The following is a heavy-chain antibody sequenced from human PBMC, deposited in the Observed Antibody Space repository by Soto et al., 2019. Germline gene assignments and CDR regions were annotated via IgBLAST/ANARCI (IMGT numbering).Heavy chain of an antibody. Sequence: QVQLQESGPGLVKPSETLSLTCTVSGGSISRSYWSWIRQPPGKGLEWLGYIYFSGSTIYNPSLRSRVTISVDTSRNQFSLRLSSVTAADTAVYYCAGLDQDRWGSFDYWGQGTLVTVSS. CDR3: AGLDQDRWGSFDY. V-gene: IGHV4-59*01. CDR2: IYFSGST. J-gene: IGHJ4*02. CDR1: GGSISRSY. D-gene: IGHD2-21*01.